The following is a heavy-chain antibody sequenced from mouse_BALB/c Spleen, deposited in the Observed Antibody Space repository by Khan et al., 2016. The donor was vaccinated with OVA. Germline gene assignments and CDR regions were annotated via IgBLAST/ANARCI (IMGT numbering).Heavy chain of an antibody. CDR3: ARGHWYFDV. V-gene: IGHV9-3-1*01. Sequence: QIQLVQPGPELKKPGETVKISCKASGYTFTNYARNWVRQAPGKGLKWMGWINTYTGEPTYAEDFKGRFVFSFETSASAADLHINTLKNEDTATYFCARGHWYFDVWGAGTPVTVSS. J-gene: IGHJ1*01. CDR1: GYTFTNYA. CDR2: INTYTGEP.